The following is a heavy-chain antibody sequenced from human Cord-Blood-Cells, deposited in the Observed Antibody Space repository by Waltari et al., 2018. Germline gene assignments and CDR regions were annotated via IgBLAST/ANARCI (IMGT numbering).Heavy chain of an antibody. CDR2: FSWNRGRI. CDR1: GFTFDDYA. J-gene: IGHJ4*02. D-gene: IGHD2-2*01. CDR3: ASGYCSSTSCPMKDY. V-gene: IGHV3-9*01. Sequence: EVQLVESGGGLVQPGRSLRLSCVASGFTFDDYAMHWVRQAPGKGLGLVVGFSWNRGRIGYADSGTGRFTISGDNAKNSLYLQMNSLRAEDTALYYCASGYCSSTSCPMKDYWGQGTLVTVSS.